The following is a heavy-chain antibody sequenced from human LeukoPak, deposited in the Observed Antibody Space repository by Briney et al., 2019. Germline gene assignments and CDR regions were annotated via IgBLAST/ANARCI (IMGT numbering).Heavy chain of an antibody. CDR1: GFTFSSYG. CDR2: ISYDGSNK. V-gene: IGHV3-30*18. D-gene: IGHD5-12*01. CDR3: AKGAVDIEYYFDY. Sequence: GGSLILSCAASGFTFSSYGMHWVRQAPGNGLEWVAVISYDGSNKYYADSVKGRFTISRDNSKNTLYLQMNSLRAEDTAVYYCAKGAVDIEYYFDYWGQGTLVTVSS. J-gene: IGHJ4*02.